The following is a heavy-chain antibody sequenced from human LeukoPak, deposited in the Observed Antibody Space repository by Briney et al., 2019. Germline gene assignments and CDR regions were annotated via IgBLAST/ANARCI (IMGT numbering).Heavy chain of an antibody. D-gene: IGHD6-13*01. CDR3: VRFALSSSLDH. CDR2: IYPGYSDA. J-gene: IGHJ5*02. CDR1: GYRSTNNW. V-gene: IGHV5-51*01. Sequence: LGESLKISCKISGYRSTNNWIGWVRQVPGKGLEWMGLIYPGYSDAKYSPSFQGQVTLSVDTSISTAYLQLGGLRASDTAIYYCVRFALSSSLDHWGQGTLVTVSS.